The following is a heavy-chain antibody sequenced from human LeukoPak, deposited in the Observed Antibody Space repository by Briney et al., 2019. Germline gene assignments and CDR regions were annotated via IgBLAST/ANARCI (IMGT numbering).Heavy chain of an antibody. J-gene: IGHJ4*02. D-gene: IGHD5-24*01. CDR1: GGSISSYY. CDR2: IYYSGST. Sequence: SETLSLTCTVSGGSISSYYWSWIRQPPGKGLEWIGYIYYSGSTNYNPSLKSRVTISVDTSKNQFSLKLSSVTAADTAVYYCARGSDGYNPFFDYWGQGTLVTVSS. V-gene: IGHV4-59*01. CDR3: ARGSDGYNPFFDY.